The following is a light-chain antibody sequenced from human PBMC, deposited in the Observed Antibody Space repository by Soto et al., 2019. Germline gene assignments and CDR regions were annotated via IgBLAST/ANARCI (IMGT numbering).Light chain of an antibody. Sequence: EIVMTQSPVTLSVSPGERATLSCRASQSVRSNLAWYQQKPGQAPSLLIYGAFTRATGIPARFSGSGSGTEFTLTISGLQSEDFAVYYCQQYNNWPPWTFGQGTKVDIK. CDR2: GAF. J-gene: IGKJ1*01. CDR1: QSVRSN. V-gene: IGKV3-15*01. CDR3: QQYNNWPPWT.